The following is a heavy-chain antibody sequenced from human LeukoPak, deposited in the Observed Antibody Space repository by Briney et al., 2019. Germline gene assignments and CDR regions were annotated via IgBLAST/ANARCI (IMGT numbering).Heavy chain of an antibody. CDR2: IYIDGIT. Sequence: PSETLSLTCTVSGGSIRTDGSYWAWIRQPPGKGLEWIGSIYIDGITHYNSSLQSRVTLSIDTSKNQFSLKLTSVTAADTAVFYCARLFTRAWEYRQGMDVWGQGNAVNVSS. V-gene: IGHV4-39*01. CDR1: GGSIRTDGSY. J-gene: IGHJ6*02. CDR3: ARLFTRAWEYRQGMDV. D-gene: IGHD1-26*01.